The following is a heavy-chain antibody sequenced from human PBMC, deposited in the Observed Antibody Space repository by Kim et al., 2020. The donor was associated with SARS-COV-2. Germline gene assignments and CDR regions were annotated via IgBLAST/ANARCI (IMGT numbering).Heavy chain of an antibody. CDR3: AKGGWLMVQGVISSHFDY. J-gene: IGHJ4*02. V-gene: IGHV3-33*06. CDR2: IWYDGSNK. D-gene: IGHD3-10*01. CDR1: GFTFSSYG. Sequence: GGSLRLSCAASGFTFSSYGMHWVRQAPGKGLEWVAVIWYDGSNKYYADSVKGRFTISRDNSKNTLYLQMNSLRAEDTAVYYCAKGGWLMVQGVISSHFDYWGQGTLVTVSS.